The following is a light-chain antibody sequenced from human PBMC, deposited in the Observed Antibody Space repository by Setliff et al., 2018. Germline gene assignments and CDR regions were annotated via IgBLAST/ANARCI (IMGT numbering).Light chain of an antibody. CDR2: TNY. V-gene: IGLV1-44*01. Sequence: QSVLTQPPSASGTPGQRAIISCSGTSSNIGSNAVNWYQQFPGTAPKLLIQTNYQRHIGVPDRFSGSKSGASASLAISGLRSGDEADYYCAVWDDNLNGPVFGGGTKVTVL. CDR1: SSNIGSNA. J-gene: IGLJ2*01. CDR3: AVWDDNLNGPV.